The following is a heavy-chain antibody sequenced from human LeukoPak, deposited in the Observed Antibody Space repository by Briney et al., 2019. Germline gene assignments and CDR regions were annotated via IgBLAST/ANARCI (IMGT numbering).Heavy chain of an antibody. J-gene: IGHJ6*03. Sequence: SETLSLTCTVSGGSISSGSYYWSWIRQPAGKGLEWIGRIYTSGSTNYNPSLKSRVTISVDTSKNQFSLKLSSVTAADTAVYYCARARYNWNDGEYYYYMDVWGKGTTVTVSS. CDR1: GGSISSGSYY. CDR3: ARARYNWNDGEYYYYMDV. CDR2: IYTSGST. D-gene: IGHD1-1*01. V-gene: IGHV4-61*02.